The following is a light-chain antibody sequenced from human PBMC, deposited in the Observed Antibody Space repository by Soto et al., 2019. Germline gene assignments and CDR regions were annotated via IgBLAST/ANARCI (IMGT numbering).Light chain of an antibody. Sequence: QSALTQPASVSGSPGQSIIISCTGTSSDVGGYNYVSWYQQHPGKAPKLMIYEVSDRPSGVSNRFSGSKSGNTASLTISGLQPEDEADYYCSSYTSNSALVVFGGGTKLTVL. CDR3: SSYTSNSALVV. CDR1: SSDVGGYNY. V-gene: IGLV2-14*01. J-gene: IGLJ2*01. CDR2: EVS.